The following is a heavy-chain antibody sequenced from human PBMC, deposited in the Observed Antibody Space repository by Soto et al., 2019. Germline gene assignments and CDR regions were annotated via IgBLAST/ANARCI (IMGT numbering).Heavy chain of an antibody. D-gene: IGHD3-22*01. Sequence: GSLRLSSTAAERTSDNYDRRWVRKAPRKGLEWVSTIGGSGDRASYADSVKGRFTISRDNSRNALYLQMNNLRAEDTAIYYCANINYYHSRGYNYPDFDYWGQGTLVIVSS. J-gene: IGHJ4*02. CDR2: IGGSGDRA. CDR3: ANINYYHSRGYNYPDFDY. V-gene: IGHV3-23*01. CDR1: ERTSDNYD.